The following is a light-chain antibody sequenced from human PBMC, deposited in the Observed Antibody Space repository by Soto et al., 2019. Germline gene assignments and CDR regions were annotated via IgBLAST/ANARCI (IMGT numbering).Light chain of an antibody. CDR3: QQYGSSPPVYT. CDR2: GAS. J-gene: IGKJ2*01. CDR1: QSVSSSY. Sequence: DMVWTQSPGTLSLSPGERATLSCRARQSVSSSYLAWYQQKPVQAPMILIYGASSRATGIPDRFSGSGSGTDFTLTISRLELEDFAGYYCQQYGSSPPVYTFGQGTKLEIK. V-gene: IGKV3-20*01.